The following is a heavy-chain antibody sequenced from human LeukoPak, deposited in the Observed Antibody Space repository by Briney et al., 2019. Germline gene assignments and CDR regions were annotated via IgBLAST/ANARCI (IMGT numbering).Heavy chain of an antibody. CDR1: GYRFTSYD. D-gene: IGHD2-15*01. J-gene: IGHJ5*02. CDR2: MNPNSGNT. V-gene: IGHV1-8*01. CDR3: ARDRRLLLGYCSGGSCYSGFDP. Sequence: ASVKVSCKASGYRFTSYDINWVRQATGQGLEWMGWMNPNSGNTGYAQKFQGRVTMTRDTSISTAYMELSRLRSDDTAVYYCARDRRLLLGYCSGGSCYSGFDPWGQGTLVTVSS.